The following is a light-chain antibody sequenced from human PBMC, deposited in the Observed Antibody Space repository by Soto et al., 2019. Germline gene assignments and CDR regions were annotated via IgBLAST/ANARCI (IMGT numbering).Light chain of an antibody. Sequence: DIQMTQSPSSLSASVGDRVTITCRASQTITTYLNWYQQKPGRAPKLLIFAASSLQSGVPPSFSGSGSGTDFTLTVSSLQPEDFATYFCQQGYSTPLTFGGGTKVDIK. CDR1: QTITTY. J-gene: IGKJ4*01. CDR2: AAS. V-gene: IGKV1-39*01. CDR3: QQGYSTPLT.